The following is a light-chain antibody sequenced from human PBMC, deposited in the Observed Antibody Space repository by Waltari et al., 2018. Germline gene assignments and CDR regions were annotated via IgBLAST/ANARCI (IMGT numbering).Light chain of an antibody. CDR2: AAS. J-gene: IGKJ4*01. V-gene: IGKV1-9*01. CDR1: QDISNY. CDR3: QQVQTHSARP. Sequence: DIQLTQSPSFLSASVGDRVSITCRASQDISNYLAWYQQKLGKVPKLLIFAASTLQNGAPSRFSGSGAGQEFTLTIASRQPEDFESFYCQQVQTHSARPFGGGTRVEIK.